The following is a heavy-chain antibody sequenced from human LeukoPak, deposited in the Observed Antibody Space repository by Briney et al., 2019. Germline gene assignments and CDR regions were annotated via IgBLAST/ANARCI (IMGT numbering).Heavy chain of an antibody. Sequence: PGGSLRLSCAASGFTFSSYSMNWVRQAPGKGLEWVSSISSSSSYIYYADSVKGRFTISRDNSKNTLYLQMNSLRAEDTAVYYCAKDLVGATQDWGQGTLVTVSS. D-gene: IGHD1-26*01. J-gene: IGHJ4*02. CDR2: ISSSSSYI. CDR1: GFTFSSYS. V-gene: IGHV3-21*01. CDR3: AKDLVGATQD.